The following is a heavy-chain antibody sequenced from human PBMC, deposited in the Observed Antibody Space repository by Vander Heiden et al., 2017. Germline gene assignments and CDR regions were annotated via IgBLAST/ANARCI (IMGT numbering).Heavy chain of an antibody. CDR1: GFTFCSPG. Sequence: EVQLVESGEALVQPGGSLRLTCAASGFTFCSPGMPWVRQPPVKGLEWLANIQKDGNVQNYVHSMKRRISVSRDNAKNSLYLQTNSLRAADTAVYYCARDSAYNAFDFWGQGTAVTVSS. CDR2: IQKDGNVQ. V-gene: IGHV3-7*01. D-gene: IGHD1-1*01. J-gene: IGHJ4*02. CDR3: ARDSAYNAFDF.